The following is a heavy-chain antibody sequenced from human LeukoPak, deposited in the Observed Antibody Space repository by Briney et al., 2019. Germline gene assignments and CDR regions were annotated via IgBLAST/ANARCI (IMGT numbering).Heavy chain of an antibody. CDR2: ISHDGTNT. CDR3: AKNWREYPYYYYGMDV. Sequence: GGSLRLSCAASGFTFSSHAMHWVRQAPGKGLEWVAVISHDGTNTYYTDSVKGRFPISRDNSKNTLYLRMNSLRTEDTAVYFCAKNWREYPYYYYGMDVWGQGTTVTVSS. D-gene: IGHD2-2*01. V-gene: IGHV3-30-3*02. J-gene: IGHJ6*02. CDR1: GFTFSSHA.